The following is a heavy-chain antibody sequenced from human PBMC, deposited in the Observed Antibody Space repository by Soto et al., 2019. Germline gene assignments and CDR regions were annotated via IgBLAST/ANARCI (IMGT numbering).Heavy chain of an antibody. CDR3: TRPIPPSPDWFDP. J-gene: IGHJ5*02. V-gene: IGHV3-73*02. CDR1: GFTFSGSA. CDR2: IRSKANSYAT. D-gene: IGHD2-2*02. Sequence: EVQLVESGGGLVQPGGSLKLSCAASGFTFSGSAMHWVRQASGKGLEWVGRIRSKANSYATAYAASVKGRFTISRDDSKNTAYLQMNSLKTEDTAVYYCTRPIPPSPDWFDPWGQGTLVTVSS.